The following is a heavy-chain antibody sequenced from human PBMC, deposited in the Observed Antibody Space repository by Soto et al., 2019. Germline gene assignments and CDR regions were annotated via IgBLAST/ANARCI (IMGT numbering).Heavy chain of an antibody. CDR2: ISGSSNTI. V-gene: IGHV3-48*02. Sequence: GGSLRLSCAGSGFTFSSYSMKWVRQAPGKGLEWVSYISGSSNTIYYADSLRGRFTVSRDNAKNSLYLQMNSLRDEDTAVYYCARDQAAAARYWFDPWGQGTLVTVSS. CDR1: GFTFSSYS. CDR3: ARDQAAAARYWFDP. D-gene: IGHD6-13*01. J-gene: IGHJ5*02.